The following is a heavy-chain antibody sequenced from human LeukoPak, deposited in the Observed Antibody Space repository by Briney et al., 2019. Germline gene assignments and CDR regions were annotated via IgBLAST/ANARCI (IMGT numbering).Heavy chain of an antibody. D-gene: IGHD6-19*01. J-gene: IGHJ6*03. V-gene: IGHV1-18*01. CDR2: ISAYNGNT. Sequence: GASVKVSCKASGYTFTSYGISWVRQAPGQGLEWMGWISAYNGNTNYAQKLQGRVTMTTDTSTSTAYMELRSLRSDDTAVYYCARAVAGEDYYYMDVWGKGTTVTISS. CDR3: ARAVAGEDYYYMDV. CDR1: GYTFTSYG.